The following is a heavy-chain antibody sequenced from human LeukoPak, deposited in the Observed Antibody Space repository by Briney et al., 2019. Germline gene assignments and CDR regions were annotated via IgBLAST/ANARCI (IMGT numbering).Heavy chain of an antibody. D-gene: IGHD4-11*01. J-gene: IGHJ6*02. CDR2: IYYSGST. CDR1: GGSFSGYY. V-gene: IGHV4-59*01. CDR3: ARSRNGLQYGLDV. Sequence: SETLSLTCAVYGGSFSGYYWSWIRQPPGKGLEWIGYIYYSGSTNYNPSLKSRVTISVDTSKNQFSLKLSSVTAADTAVYYCARSRNGLQYGLDVWGQGTTVTVSS.